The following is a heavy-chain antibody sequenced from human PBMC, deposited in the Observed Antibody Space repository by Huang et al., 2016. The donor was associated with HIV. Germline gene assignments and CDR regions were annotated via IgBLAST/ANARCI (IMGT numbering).Heavy chain of an antibody. J-gene: IGHJ4*02. CDR1: GYSFTHFW. V-gene: IGHV5-51*01. Sequence: EVQLVQSGAEVKKPGESLKISCNASGYSFTHFWIGWVRQMPGKGLEWMGIINPGYADTRYSPSVQGQVTISADKSIDTAYLQWSSLKASDTAIYYCAKQGYTWSFDYWGQGTLVSVSS. CDR2: INPGYADT. CDR3: AKQGYTWSFDY. D-gene: IGHD5-12*01.